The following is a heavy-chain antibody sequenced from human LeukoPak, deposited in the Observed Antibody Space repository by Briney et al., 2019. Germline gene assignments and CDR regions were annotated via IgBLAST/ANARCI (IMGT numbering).Heavy chain of an antibody. V-gene: IGHV4-4*07. Sequence: KPSETLSLTCAVSGDSISRHYWTWVRQPAGKGLEWIGRIHTTGITNYNPSLRSRVSLSTDTSTNQFSLRLGSVTAADSAVYYCARILLGSDGYWSFDLWGRGTLVTVSS. D-gene: IGHD2/OR15-2a*01. J-gene: IGHJ2*01. CDR3: ARILLGSDGYWSFDL. CDR1: GDSISRHY. CDR2: IHTTGIT.